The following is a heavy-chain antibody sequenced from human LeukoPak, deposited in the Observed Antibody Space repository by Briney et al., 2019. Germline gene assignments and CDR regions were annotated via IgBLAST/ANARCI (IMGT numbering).Heavy chain of an antibody. CDR2: SRSKFYAGTT. D-gene: IGHD2-2*01. J-gene: IGHJ3*02. Sequence: GGSLRLSCAASGFAVSSNYMSWVRQAPGKGLGWVGFSRSKFYAGTTEYATSVKGRFTISRDASKNIAYLQMNCLKTEDTAVYYCTRGGDVVVPAAVNPGAFNIWGQGTMVIVSS. CDR1: GFAVSSNY. CDR3: TRGGDVVVPAAVNPGAFNI. V-gene: IGHV3-71*01.